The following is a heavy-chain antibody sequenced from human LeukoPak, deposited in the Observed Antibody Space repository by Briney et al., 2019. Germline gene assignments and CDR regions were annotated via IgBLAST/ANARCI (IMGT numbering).Heavy chain of an antibody. V-gene: IGHV4-39*07. Sequence: SETLSLTCTVSGGSIGSSTYYWSWVRQPPGKGLEWIASIYYTGSTYYNPSLKSRVTISLDMSKNEFSLTMSSVTAADTAVYFCTAEKNGSPHYWGQGTQVTVSS. CDR1: GGSIGSSTYY. J-gene: IGHJ4*02. CDR3: TAEKNGSPHY. D-gene: IGHD2-8*01. CDR2: IYYTGST.